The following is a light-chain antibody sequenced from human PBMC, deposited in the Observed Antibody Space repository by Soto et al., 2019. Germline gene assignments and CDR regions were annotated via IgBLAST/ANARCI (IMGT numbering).Light chain of an antibody. CDR1: QSVGRNY. CDR3: QQRSNWPLT. CDR2: GAS. V-gene: IGKV3D-20*02. J-gene: IGKJ4*01. Sequence: EIVLTQSPGTLSLSPGERVTLSCRASQSVGRNYLAWYQQKPGQAPRLLIHGASTRATGIPDRFSGSGSGTDFTFTISRLEPEDFAVYYCQQRSNWPLTFGGGTKVEIK.